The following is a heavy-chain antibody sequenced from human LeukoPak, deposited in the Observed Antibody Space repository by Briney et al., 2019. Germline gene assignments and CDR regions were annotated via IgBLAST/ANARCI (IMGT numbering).Heavy chain of an antibody. D-gene: IGHD2-15*01. J-gene: IGHJ6*04. CDR3: AKDRSDGRPMTMDV. CDR1: GYTFTSNY. CDR2: ISPSGGST. Sequence: ASVKVSCKAFGYTFTSNYMHWVRQAPGQGPEWMGVISPSGGSTTYAQKFQGRVTLTRDMSTSTDYLELSSLRAEDTAVYYCAKDRSDGRPMTMDVWGKGTTVTVSS. V-gene: IGHV1-46*01.